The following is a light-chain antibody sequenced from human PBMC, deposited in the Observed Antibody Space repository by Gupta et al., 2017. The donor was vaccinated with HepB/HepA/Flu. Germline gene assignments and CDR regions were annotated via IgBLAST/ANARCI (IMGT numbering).Light chain of an antibody. CDR1: QGISNY. CDR3: QQLNSYPLT. V-gene: IGKV1-9*01. CDR2: AAS. Sequence: DIQLILSPSLLSVSVGDRVTITCRASQGISNYVAWYQQKSGKTPKLLIYAASTLQSGVPSRFSGSGSGTEFTLTISRLQPEDFATYYCQQLNSYPLTFGGGTKVEIK. J-gene: IGKJ4*01.